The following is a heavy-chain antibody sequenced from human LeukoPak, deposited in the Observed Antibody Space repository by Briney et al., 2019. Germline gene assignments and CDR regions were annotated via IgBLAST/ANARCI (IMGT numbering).Heavy chain of an antibody. Sequence: SETLSLTCTVSGGSISSYYWIWIRQPPGKGLEWIGYIYYSGSTNYNPSLKSRVTISVDTSKNQSSLNLSSVTTADTAVYYCARGGSESYRNYYYMDVWGKGTTVTVSS. CDR3: ARGGSESYRNYYYMDV. J-gene: IGHJ6*03. CDR1: GGSISSYY. CDR2: IYYSGST. V-gene: IGHV4-59*01. D-gene: IGHD3-10*01.